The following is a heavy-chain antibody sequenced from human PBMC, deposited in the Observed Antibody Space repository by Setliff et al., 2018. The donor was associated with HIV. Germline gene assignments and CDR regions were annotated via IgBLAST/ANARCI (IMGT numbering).Heavy chain of an antibody. V-gene: IGHV3-11*04. CDR1: GFTVSDNH. D-gene: IGHD1-7*01. Sequence: GGSLRLSCAASGFTVSDNHMTWVRQAPGKGLEWVSYISSSDSTIYYADSVKGRFTISRDNSKSTLYLQMNSLRPEDTAVYYCSRVGTLINNPWDYFDYWGQGTLVTVSS. CDR2: ISSSDSTI. J-gene: IGHJ4*02. CDR3: SRVGTLINNPWDYFDY.